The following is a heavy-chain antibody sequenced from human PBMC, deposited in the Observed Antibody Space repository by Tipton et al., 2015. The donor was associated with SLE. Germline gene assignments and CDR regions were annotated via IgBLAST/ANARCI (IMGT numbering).Heavy chain of an antibody. CDR3: ARLPDYFYH. CDR1: GGSINVYY. Sequence: TLSLTCSVSGGSINVYYWNWVRQPPGKGLEWIGYVSYSGSTNYNPSLQSRVTISVDTSKNQFSLKLRSVTAADTAVYYCARLPDYFYHWGQGALVTVSS. V-gene: IGHV4-59*01. CDR2: VSYSGST. J-gene: IGHJ4*02.